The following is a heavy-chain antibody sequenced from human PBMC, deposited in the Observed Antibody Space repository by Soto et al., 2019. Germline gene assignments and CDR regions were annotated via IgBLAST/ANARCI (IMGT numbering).Heavy chain of an antibody. CDR3: ARGGVSTRTFDY. Sequence: GSGKNLAGYGSRRVRQMPGKGLELMGIIYPSDSDTRYRPSFQGQVTISADKSISSAYLQWSSLRASDTAMYYCARGGVSTRTFDYWGQGTPVTVSS. CDR1: GKNLAGYG. CDR2: IYPSDSDT. D-gene: IGHD3-3*01. V-gene: IGHV5-51*01. J-gene: IGHJ4*02.